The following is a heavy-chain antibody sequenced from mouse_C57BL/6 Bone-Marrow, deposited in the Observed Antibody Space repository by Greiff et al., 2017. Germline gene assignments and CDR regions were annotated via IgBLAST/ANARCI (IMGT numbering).Heavy chain of an antibody. D-gene: IGHD1-1*01. V-gene: IGHV1-85*01. CDR3: ARDYGSSYWYFDV. CDR2: IYPRDGST. J-gene: IGHJ1*03. Sequence: VKLVESGPELVKPGASVKLSCKASGYTFTSYDINWVQQTPGQGLEWIGWIYPRDGSTKYNEKFKGKATLTVDTSSSTAYMELHSLTSEDSAVYFCARDYGSSYWYFDVWGTGTTVTVSS. CDR1: GYTFTSYD.